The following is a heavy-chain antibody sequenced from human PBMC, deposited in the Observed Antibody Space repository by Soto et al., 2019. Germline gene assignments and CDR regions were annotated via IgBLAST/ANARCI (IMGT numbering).Heavy chain of an antibody. J-gene: IGHJ1*01. V-gene: IGHV4-4*02. CDR3: AREAVLSREYFQH. D-gene: IGHD3-10*01. Sequence: PSEPLSLTCAVSGGSISSSNWWSWVRQPPGRGLEWIGEIYHSGSTNYNPSLKSRVTISVDKSKNQFSLKLSSVTAADTAVYYCAREAVLSREYFQHWGQGTLVTVSS. CDR2: IYHSGST. CDR1: GGSISSSNW.